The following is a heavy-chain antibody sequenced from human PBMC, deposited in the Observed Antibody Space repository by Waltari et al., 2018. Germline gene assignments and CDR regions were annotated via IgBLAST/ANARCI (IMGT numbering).Heavy chain of an antibody. V-gene: IGHV3-48*01. J-gene: IGHJ4*02. CDR1: GFTFSSYD. CDR3: ARDRGRQQLVPFDY. Sequence: EVQLVESGGGLVQPGGSLRLSCAASGFTFSSYDMHWVRQSPGKGLEWVSYISSSTTSIYYPDSGKGRFAIARDNAKNSLYLHMNSLRAEDTAVYYCARDRGRQQLVPFDYWGQGTLVTVSS. CDR2: ISSSTTSI. D-gene: IGHD6-13*01.